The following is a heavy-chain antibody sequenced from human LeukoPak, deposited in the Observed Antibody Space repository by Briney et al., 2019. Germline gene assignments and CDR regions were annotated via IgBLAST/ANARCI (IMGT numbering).Heavy chain of an antibody. CDR3: ARGGYFDY. CDR2: IFYTGST. J-gene: IGHJ4*02. Sequence: PSETLSLTCSVSGGSISSYYWSWIRQPPGKGLEWIGNIFYTGSTNYNPSLKSRVTISVDTSKNQFSLKLSSVTAADTAVYYCARGGYFDYWGQGTLVTVSS. CDR1: GGSISSYY. D-gene: IGHD2-15*01. V-gene: IGHV4-59*12.